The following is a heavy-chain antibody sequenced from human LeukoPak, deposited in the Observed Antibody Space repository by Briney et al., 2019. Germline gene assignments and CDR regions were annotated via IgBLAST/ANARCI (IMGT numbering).Heavy chain of an antibody. Sequence: GGSLRLSCAASGFTFSSYSMNWVRQAPGKGLEWVSSISSSSSYIYYADSVKGRFTISRDNAKNSLYLQTNSLRAEDTAVYYCARDNYDSSGYFPSGFDYWGQGTLVTVSS. CDR2: ISSSSSYI. V-gene: IGHV3-21*01. J-gene: IGHJ4*02. CDR3: ARDNYDSSGYFPSGFDY. CDR1: GFTFSSYS. D-gene: IGHD3-22*01.